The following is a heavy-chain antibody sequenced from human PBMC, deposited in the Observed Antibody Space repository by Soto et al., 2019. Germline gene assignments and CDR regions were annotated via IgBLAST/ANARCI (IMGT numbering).Heavy chain of an antibody. Sequence: QDQLVQSGAEVKKPGASVTVSCKASGYSFTNYGVTWVRQAPGQGREWMGWISAFNGNTHYAQNLQGRVTMSTDAPTSRAYMGVRSLRSDDTAVYYCARDRGVDPPVAGNTHYYYYMDVWGKGTTVTVSS. V-gene: IGHV1-18*01. CDR2: ISAFNGNT. CDR3: ARDRGVDPPVAGNTHYYYYMDV. J-gene: IGHJ6*03. D-gene: IGHD6-19*01. CDR1: GYSFTNYG.